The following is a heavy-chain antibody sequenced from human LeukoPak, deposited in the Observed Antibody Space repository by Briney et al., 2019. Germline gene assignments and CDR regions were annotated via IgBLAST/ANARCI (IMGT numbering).Heavy chain of an antibody. Sequence: PGGSLRLSCAASGFTFSSYAMSWVRQAPGKGLKWVSTINDNGAGTYYADSVKGRFTISRDNSKNTLYLQMNSLRAEDTAVYYCAKRYSGSYWAGGDYWGQGTLVTVSS. CDR1: GFTFSSYA. CDR2: INDNGAGT. D-gene: IGHD1-26*01. CDR3: AKRYSGSYWAGGDY. J-gene: IGHJ4*02. V-gene: IGHV3-23*01.